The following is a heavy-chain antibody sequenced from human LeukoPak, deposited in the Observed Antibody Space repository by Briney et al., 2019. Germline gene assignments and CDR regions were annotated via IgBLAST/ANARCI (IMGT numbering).Heavy chain of an antibody. CDR3: ARVRDELQLPYYFDY. CDR2: IIPIFGTA. V-gene: IGHV1-69*05. Sequence: SVKVSCKASGATFSSYAISWVRQAPGQGLEWMGGIIPIFGTANYAQKFKGRVTITTDESTSTAYMELSSLRSEDTAVYYCARVRDELQLPYYFDYWGQGTLVTVSS. CDR1: GATFSSYA. J-gene: IGHJ4*02. D-gene: IGHD5-24*01.